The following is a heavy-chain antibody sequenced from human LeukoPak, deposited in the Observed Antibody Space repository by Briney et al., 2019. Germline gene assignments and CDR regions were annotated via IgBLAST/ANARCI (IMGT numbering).Heavy chain of an antibody. CDR1: GYTFTGYY. CDR2: INPNSGGT. D-gene: IGHD1-26*01. Sequence: ASVKVSCKASGYTFTGYYMHWVRQAPGQGLEWMGWINPNSGGTNYAQKFQGRVTMTRDTPISTAYMELSRLRSDDTAVYYCARVPIVGYYFDYWGQGTLVTVSS. V-gene: IGHV1-2*02. CDR3: ARVPIVGYYFDY. J-gene: IGHJ4*02.